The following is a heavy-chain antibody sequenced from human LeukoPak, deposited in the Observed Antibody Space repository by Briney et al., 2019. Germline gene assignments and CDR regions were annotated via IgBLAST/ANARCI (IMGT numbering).Heavy chain of an antibody. J-gene: IGHJ4*02. Sequence: ASVKVSCKTSGYTFTSYHMHWVRQAPGQGPEWMGIISPSAGATTYAQKFQDRVTMTRDTSTSTIHMELSSLRSDDTAVYYCARETPDTFYFDYWGLGTLVTVSS. V-gene: IGHV1-46*01. CDR3: ARETPDTFYFDY. CDR1: GYTFTSYH. CDR2: ISPSAGAT. D-gene: IGHD1-14*01.